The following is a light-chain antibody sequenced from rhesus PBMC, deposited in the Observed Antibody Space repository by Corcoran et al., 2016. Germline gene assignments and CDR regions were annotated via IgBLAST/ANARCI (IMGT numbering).Light chain of an antibody. Sequence: QAALTQPRSVSGSPGQSVTISCTGTSSDIGGYNYVSWYQQYPGTAPKLMIYEVSKRPSGGSDRFSGSKSGNTASLTISGLQAEDETDYYCSSYAGSNTFIFGAGTRLTVL. J-gene: IGLJ1*01. CDR1: SSDIGGYNY. CDR3: SSYAGSNTFI. V-gene: IGLV2-32*02. CDR2: EVS.